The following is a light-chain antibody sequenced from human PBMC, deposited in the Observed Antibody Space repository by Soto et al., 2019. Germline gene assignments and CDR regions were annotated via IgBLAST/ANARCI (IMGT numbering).Light chain of an antibody. V-gene: IGLV1-44*01. CDR1: SSNIGTNT. J-gene: IGLJ2*01. Sequence: QSVLTQPPSASGTPGQRVTISCSGRSSNIGTNTVHWYQQLPGTAPKLLIYSNNQRPSGVPDRFSGSKSGTSASLAISGLQSEDEADYYCASWDDSLNGHVVFGGGTQLTVL. CDR2: SNN. CDR3: ASWDDSLNGHVV.